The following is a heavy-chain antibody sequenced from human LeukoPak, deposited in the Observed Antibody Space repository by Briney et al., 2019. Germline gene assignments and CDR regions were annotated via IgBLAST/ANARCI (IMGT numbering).Heavy chain of an antibody. Sequence: QPGGSLRLSCAASGFTFSSYEMNWVRQAPGKGLEWVSYISSSGSTIYYTASVKGRFTISRDNSKNTLNLQMNSLRAEDTAVYYCAKDPTHFRVWDDYDSNVLNCWGQGTLVTVSS. CDR3: AKDPTHFRVWDDYDSNVLNC. V-gene: IGHV3-48*03. J-gene: IGHJ4*02. D-gene: IGHD3-22*01. CDR2: ISSSGSTI. CDR1: GFTFSSYE.